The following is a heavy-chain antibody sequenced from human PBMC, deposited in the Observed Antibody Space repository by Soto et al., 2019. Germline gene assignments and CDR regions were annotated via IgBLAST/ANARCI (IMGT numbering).Heavy chain of an antibody. CDR2: LQYNGIT. CDR1: GDPIHTSGHF. V-gene: IGHV4-39*02. CDR3: VHRLDLSSYDS. J-gene: IGHJ4*02. Sequence: QQLQESGPGLVKPSETLSLTCIISGDPIHTSGHFWVWIRQPPGKGLEGIGNLQYNGITNYSPSLESRVTISADTSRNYFSLKLNSVTAADTALYYCVHRLDLSSYDSWGQGTLVTVSS. D-gene: IGHD3-9*01.